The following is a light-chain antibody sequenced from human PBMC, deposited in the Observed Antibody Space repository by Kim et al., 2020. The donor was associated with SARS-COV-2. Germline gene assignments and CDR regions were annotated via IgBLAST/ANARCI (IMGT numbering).Light chain of an antibody. Sequence: LCAGARPALPCSASESVSSYFAWNQQKPDQPPSLIIYDASNATTGPPARFSGCGSGTDFPLTISSVGPEDFALYYCQQRSNWPWTFGQGTKVDIK. J-gene: IGKJ1*01. CDR3: QQRSNWPWT. CDR2: DAS. CDR1: ESVSSY. V-gene: IGKV3-11*01.